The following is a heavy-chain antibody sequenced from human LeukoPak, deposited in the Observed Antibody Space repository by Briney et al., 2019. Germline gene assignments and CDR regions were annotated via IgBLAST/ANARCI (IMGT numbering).Heavy chain of an antibody. CDR3: ARDSGRLPLNYFDD. Sequence: GGSLRLSCAASAFTFSDSYFSWIRQAPGKGLEWVSYISSSGSTTYYADSVKGRFTISRDNAKNSLYLQMNSLRAEDTAVYYCARDSGRLPLNYFDDWGQGTLVTVSS. CDR2: ISSSGSTT. D-gene: IGHD2-21*01. J-gene: IGHJ4*02. CDR1: AFTFSDSY. V-gene: IGHV3-11*01.